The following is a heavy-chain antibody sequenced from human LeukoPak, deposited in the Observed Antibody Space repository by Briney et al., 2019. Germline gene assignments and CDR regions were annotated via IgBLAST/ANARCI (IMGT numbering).Heavy chain of an antibody. CDR3: ARGYSDYVWGSYRLEGYYYYYMDV. Sequence: SETPSLTCTVSGGSISSSSYYWGWIRQPPGKGLEWIGSIYYSGSTYYNPSLKSRVTISVDTSKNQFSLKLSSVTAADTAVYYCARGYSDYVWGSYRLEGYYYYYMDVWGKGTTVTVSS. CDR2: IYYSGST. CDR1: GGSISSSSYY. D-gene: IGHD3-16*02. J-gene: IGHJ6*03. V-gene: IGHV4-39*07.